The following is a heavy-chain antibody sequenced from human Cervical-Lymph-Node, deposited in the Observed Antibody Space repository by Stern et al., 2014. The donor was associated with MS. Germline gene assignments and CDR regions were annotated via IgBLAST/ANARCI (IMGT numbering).Heavy chain of an antibody. D-gene: IGHD6-19*01. CDR2: IYPGNSDT. Sequence: VQLGQSGAEVKKPGESLKISCQGSGYSFISYWIAWVRQMPGEGLEWMGIIYPGNSDTRYSPSFQGQVTISADRSINNVYLQWRSLKASDTAIYYCARGRSGYSSAMDVWGQGTTVTVSS. V-gene: IGHV5-51*03. CDR3: ARGRSGYSSAMDV. J-gene: IGHJ6*02. CDR1: GYSFISYW.